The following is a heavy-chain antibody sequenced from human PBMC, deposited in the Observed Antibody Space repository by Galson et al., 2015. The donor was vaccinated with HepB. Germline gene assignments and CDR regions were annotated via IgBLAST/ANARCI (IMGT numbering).Heavy chain of an antibody. D-gene: IGHD2-8*01. J-gene: IGHJ4*02. Sequence: SLRLSCAASGFTFSSYSLNWVRQAPGKGLEWVSSISSSSSYIYYADSVKGRFTISRDNAKNSLYLQMNSLRAEDTAVYYCARRGRKKDANFDYWGQGTLVTVSS. V-gene: IGHV3-21*01. CDR1: GFTFSSYS. CDR3: ARRGRKKDANFDY. CDR2: ISSSSSYI.